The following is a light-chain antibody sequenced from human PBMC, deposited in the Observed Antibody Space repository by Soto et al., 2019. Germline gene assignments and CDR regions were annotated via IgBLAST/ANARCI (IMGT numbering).Light chain of an antibody. V-gene: IGLV2-14*01. CDR2: DVS. CDR1: SSDVGGYDY. CDR3: SSYTSSSAQGV. Sequence: QSAVTQPASVSGSPGQSITISCTGTSSDVGGYDYVSWYQQHPGKAPKLMIYDVSNRPSGVSNRFSGSKSGNTASLTISGLQAEDEADYYCSSYTSSSAQGVFGGGTKVTVL. J-gene: IGLJ2*01.